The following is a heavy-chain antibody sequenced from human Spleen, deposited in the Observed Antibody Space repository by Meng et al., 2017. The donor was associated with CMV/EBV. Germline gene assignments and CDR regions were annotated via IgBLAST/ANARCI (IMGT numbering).Heavy chain of an antibody. CDR3: ARGISWSYYYFDY. J-gene: IGHJ4*02. CDR1: GFTFSSYD. Sequence: GESLKISCAASGFTFSSYDMHWVRQATGKGLEWVSAIGTAGDTYYPGSVKGRFTISRENAKNSLYLQMNSLRAGDTAVYYCARGISWSYYYFDYWGQGTLVTVSS. V-gene: IGHV3-13*01. CDR2: IGTAGDT. D-gene: IGHD1-26*01.